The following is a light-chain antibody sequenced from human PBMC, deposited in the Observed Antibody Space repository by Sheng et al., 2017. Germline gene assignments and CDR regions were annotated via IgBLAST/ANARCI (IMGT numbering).Light chain of an antibody. CDR2: GAS. CDR3: QQRRNWPQVT. Sequence: EIVMTQSPATLSVSPGERATLSCRASQSVSSNLAWYQQKPGQAPRLLIYGASTRATGIPARFSGSGSGTEFTLTISSLQSEDFAIYYCQQRRNWPQVTFGQGTRLEIK. V-gene: IGKV3-15*01. CDR1: QSVSSN. J-gene: IGKJ5*01.